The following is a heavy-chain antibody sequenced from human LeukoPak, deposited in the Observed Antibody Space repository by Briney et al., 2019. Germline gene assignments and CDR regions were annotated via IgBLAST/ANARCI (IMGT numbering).Heavy chain of an antibody. CDR3: ARDGYGSRTYLGHGFDY. CDR1: GFTFSSYA. J-gene: IGHJ4*02. D-gene: IGHD3-10*01. V-gene: IGHV3-23*01. CDR2: ISGSGGST. Sequence: GGSLRLSCAASGFTFSSYAMSWVRQAPGKGLEWVSAISGSGGSTYYADSVKGRFTISRDNSKNTLYLQMNSLRAEDTAVYYCARDGYGSRTYLGHGFDYWGQGTLVTVSS.